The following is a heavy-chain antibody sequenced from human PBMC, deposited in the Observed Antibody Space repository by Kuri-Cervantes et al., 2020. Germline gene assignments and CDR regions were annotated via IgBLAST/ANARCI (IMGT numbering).Heavy chain of an antibody. J-gene: IGHJ6*02. Sequence: GGSLRLSCAASGFTFRSYAMHWVRQAPGKGLEWVAVISYDGSNKYYADSVKGRFTISRDNSKNTLYLQMNSLRAEDTAVYYCARAPYCGGDCSLDYGMDVWGQGTTVTVAS. CDR2: ISYDGSNK. CDR3: ARAPYCGGDCSLDYGMDV. D-gene: IGHD2-21*02. CDR1: GFTFRSYA. V-gene: IGHV3-30-3*01.